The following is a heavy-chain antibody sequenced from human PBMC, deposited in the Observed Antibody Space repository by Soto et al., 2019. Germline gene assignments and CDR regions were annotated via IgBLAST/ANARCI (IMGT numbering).Heavy chain of an antibody. D-gene: IGHD6-19*01. Sequence: EVQLVESGGGLVQPGGSLRLSCVASGFTFSTDSMNWVRQAPGKGLEWVAHISTSGATRYYADSVKGRFTISRDNAKNSLYLQMDSLRNEDTAVYYCARFFGSGFDYWGQGTLVTVSS. CDR2: ISTSGATR. CDR3: ARFFGSGFDY. J-gene: IGHJ4*02. CDR1: GFTFSTDS. V-gene: IGHV3-48*02.